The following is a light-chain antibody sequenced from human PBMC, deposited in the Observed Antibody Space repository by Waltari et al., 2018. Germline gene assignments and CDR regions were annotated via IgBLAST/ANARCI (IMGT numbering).Light chain of an antibody. CDR3: AAWDGGVSGPHV. CDR2: RND. Sequence: QSVLTQPPSASGTPGQRVTIPCSGSSSNIGSNYVYWYQPLPGTTPKLLSSRNDQRPSGVPDRFSGSKSGTSASLDISGLRSEDEGDYYCAAWDGGVSGPHVFGTGTKVTVL. J-gene: IGLJ1*01. CDR1: SSNIGSNY. V-gene: IGLV1-47*01.